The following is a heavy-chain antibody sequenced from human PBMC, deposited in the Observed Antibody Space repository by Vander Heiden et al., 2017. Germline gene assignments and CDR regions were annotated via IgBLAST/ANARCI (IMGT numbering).Heavy chain of an antibody. J-gene: IGHJ4*02. CDR3: AKAYCSGGTCYPDY. D-gene: IGHD2-15*01. CDR2: ISGSGGST. Sequence: EVQLLESGGGLVQPGGSLRLSCAASGFTFSSYAMSWVRQTPGKGLEWVSAISGSGGSTYYADSVKGRFTISRDNSKDTLYLQMNSLRAEDTAVYYCAKAYCSGGTCYPDYWGQGTLVTVSS. CDR1: GFTFSSYA. V-gene: IGHV3-23*01.